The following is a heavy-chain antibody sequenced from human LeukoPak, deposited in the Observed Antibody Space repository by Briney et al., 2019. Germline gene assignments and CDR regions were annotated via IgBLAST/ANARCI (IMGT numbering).Heavy chain of an antibody. V-gene: IGHV3-33*01. CDR1: GFTLRSYV. Sequence: SLRLSCAASGFTLRSYVMHWVGQAPGKGLEGVAVIWYSGSSKYFSDSARAPFTASRDNFNTTLYLQMTSLSAQATSVYYSARAGYYGSGTDHYYYYGMDVWGQGTTVTVSS. CDR2: IWYSGSSK. J-gene: IGHJ6*02. CDR3: ARAGYYGSGTDHYYYYGMDV. D-gene: IGHD3-10*01.